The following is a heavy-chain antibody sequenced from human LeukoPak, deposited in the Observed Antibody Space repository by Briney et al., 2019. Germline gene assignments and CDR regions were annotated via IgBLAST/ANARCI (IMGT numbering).Heavy chain of an antibody. Sequence: GESLQIPCKGSGSRFTGYWIGWARQMPGKGLEGMGIIYPGDSDTRYSPSFQGQVTISADKSISTAYLQWSSLKASDTAMYYCARNLGAAAGTVDYWGQGTLVTVSS. J-gene: IGHJ4*02. D-gene: IGHD6-13*01. CDR1: GSRFTGYW. CDR2: IYPGDSDT. CDR3: ARNLGAAAGTVDY. V-gene: IGHV5-51*01.